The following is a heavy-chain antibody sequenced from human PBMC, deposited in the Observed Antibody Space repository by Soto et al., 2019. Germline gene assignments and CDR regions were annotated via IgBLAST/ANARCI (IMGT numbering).Heavy chain of an antibody. J-gene: IGHJ3*02. CDR1: GGPISSDHW. CDR3: TKDHFAADAFDI. D-gene: IGHD3-3*02. CDR2: INHSGTT. Sequence: PSETRSLTCAVSGGPISSDHWYNWVRQPPGKGLEWIGEINHSGTTNYNPSLKSRVTISVDSSKNQFSLELTSVTAADTAMYYCTKDHFAADAFDIWGQGTMVTVS. V-gene: IGHV4-4*02.